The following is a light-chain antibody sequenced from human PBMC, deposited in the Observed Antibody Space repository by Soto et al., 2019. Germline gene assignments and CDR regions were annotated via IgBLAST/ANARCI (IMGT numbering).Light chain of an antibody. J-gene: IGLJ2*01. Sequence: QSVLTQPPSVSGAPGQRVTISCTGSSSNIGAGYDVHWYQQLPGTAPKLLIYGNSNRPSGVPDRFSGSKSGTSASLAITGLQAEDEADYYCQSYDSSLSGSGVVLGGGTQLTVL. CDR2: GNS. CDR3: QSYDSSLSGSGVV. V-gene: IGLV1-40*01. CDR1: SSNIGAGYD.